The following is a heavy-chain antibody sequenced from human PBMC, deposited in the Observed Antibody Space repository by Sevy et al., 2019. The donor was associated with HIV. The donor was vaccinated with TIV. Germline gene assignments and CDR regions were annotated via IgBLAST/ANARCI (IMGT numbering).Heavy chain of an antibody. CDR1: GFTFSNAW. CDR3: TTRIPNLYYYYYYMDV. Sequence: GGSLRLSCAASGFTFSNAWMSWVRQAPGKGLEWVGRIKSKTDGGTTDYAAPVKGRFTISRDDSKNTLYLQMNSLKTEDTAVYYCTTRIPNLYYYYYYMDVWGKGTTVTVSS. D-gene: IGHD2-15*01. CDR2: IKSKTDGGTT. J-gene: IGHJ6*03. V-gene: IGHV3-15*01.